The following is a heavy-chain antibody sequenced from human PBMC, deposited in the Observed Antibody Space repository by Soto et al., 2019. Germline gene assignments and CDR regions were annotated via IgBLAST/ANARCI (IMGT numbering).Heavy chain of an antibody. V-gene: IGHV1-58*01. Sequence: SVKVSCKASGFTFTSSAVQWVRQARGQRLEWIGWIVVGSGNTNYAQRFQERVTITRDMSTSTAYMELSSLRSEDTAVYYCAANYGRSYDILTGYSYWGQGTLVTVSS. CDR3: AANYGRSYDILTGYSY. D-gene: IGHD3-9*01. J-gene: IGHJ4*02. CDR1: GFTFTSSA. CDR2: IVVGSGNT.